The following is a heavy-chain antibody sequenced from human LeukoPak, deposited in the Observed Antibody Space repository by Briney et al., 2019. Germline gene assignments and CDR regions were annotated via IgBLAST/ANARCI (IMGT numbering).Heavy chain of an antibody. V-gene: IGHV4-59*02. CDR3: ARDQSGTAMAYYDY. CDR1: GFTVSSNY. J-gene: IGHJ4*02. CDR2: IYYSGST. D-gene: IGHD5-18*01. Sequence: PGGSLRLSCAASGFTVSSNYMSWIRQPPGKGLEWIGYIYYSGSTNYNPSLKSRVTISVDTSKNQFSLKLSSATAADTAVYYCARDQSGTAMAYYDYWGQGTLVTVSS.